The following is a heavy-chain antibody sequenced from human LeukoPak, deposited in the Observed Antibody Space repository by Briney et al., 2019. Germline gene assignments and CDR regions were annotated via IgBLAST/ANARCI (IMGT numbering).Heavy chain of an antibody. CDR3: IRESGSFDY. Sequence: GGSLRLSCAASGFSFSSYWMHWVRQAPGKGLVWVSGINSDARFTGYADSVKGRVTISRDNAKNTLYLQMNRLRAEDTAVYYCIRESGSFDYWGQGTLVTVSS. CDR2: INSDARFT. J-gene: IGHJ4*02. CDR1: GFSFSSYW. V-gene: IGHV3-74*01. D-gene: IGHD1-26*01.